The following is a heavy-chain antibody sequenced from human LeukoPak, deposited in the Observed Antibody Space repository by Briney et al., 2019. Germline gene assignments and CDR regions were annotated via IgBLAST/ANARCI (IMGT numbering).Heavy chain of an antibody. CDR3: ARSSGYDSPFDAFDI. CDR2: INPSGGST. V-gene: IGHV1-46*01. D-gene: IGHD5-12*01. CDR1: GYTFTSYY. Sequence: ASVKVSCKASGYTFTSYYMHWVRQAPGQGLEWMGIINPSGGSTSYAQKFQGRVTMTRDMSTSTVYMELSSLRSEDTAVYYCARSSGYDSPFDAFDIWGQGTMVTVSS. J-gene: IGHJ3*02.